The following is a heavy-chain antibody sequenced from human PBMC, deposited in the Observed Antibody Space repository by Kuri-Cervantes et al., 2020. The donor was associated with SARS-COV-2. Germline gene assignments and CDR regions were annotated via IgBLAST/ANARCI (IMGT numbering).Heavy chain of an antibody. CDR2: INPNSGGT. D-gene: IGHD6-19*01. CDR1: GYTFTGYY. CDR3: ARERTVAPRIVGEFDY. Sequence: ASVKVSCKASGYTFTGYYMHWVRQAPGQGLEWMGWINPNSGGTNYAQKFQGRVTMTTDTSTSTAYMELRSLRSDDTAVYYCARERTVAPRIVGEFDYWGQGTLVTVSS. J-gene: IGHJ4*02. V-gene: IGHV1-2*02.